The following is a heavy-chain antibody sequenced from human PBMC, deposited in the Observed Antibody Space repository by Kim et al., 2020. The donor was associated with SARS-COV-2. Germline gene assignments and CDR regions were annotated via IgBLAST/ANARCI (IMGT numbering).Heavy chain of an antibody. CDR3: ARTEMVRSYYGMDV. J-gene: IGHJ6*02. Sequence: SPSFQGQVTISADKSISTAYLQWSSLKASDTAMYYCARTEMVRSYYGMDVWGQGTTVTVSS. D-gene: IGHD3-10*01. V-gene: IGHV5-51*01.